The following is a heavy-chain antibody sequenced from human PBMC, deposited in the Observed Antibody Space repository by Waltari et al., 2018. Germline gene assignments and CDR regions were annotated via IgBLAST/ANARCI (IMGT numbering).Heavy chain of an antibody. J-gene: IGHJ4*02. CDR1: GYTLTQLS. CDR2: FDHEDGET. V-gene: IGHV1-24*01. Sequence: QVQLVQSGAEVKKPGASGNVSCKVSGYTLTQLSMHWVRQAPGKGLVWMGGFDHEDGETIYAKKFQGRVTMTEDTSTDTAYMELSSLRSEDTAVYYCATLPPYSSGWGYFDYWGQGTLVTVSS. CDR3: ATLPPYSSGWGYFDY. D-gene: IGHD6-19*01.